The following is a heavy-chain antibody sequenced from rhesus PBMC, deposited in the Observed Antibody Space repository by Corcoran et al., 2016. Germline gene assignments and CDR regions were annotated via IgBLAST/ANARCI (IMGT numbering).Heavy chain of an antibody. D-gene: IGHD6-31*01. Sequence: EVQLVQSGAEVKKPGASVKVSCKVSGYTFTALSMPWVRQAPGKGLEWMGGVYPGYGKIIHAEKFQGRVTMTEDTSTDIAYMELSSLRSEDTAVYYCARGGYSSGWYYFDYWGQGVLVTVSS. V-gene: IGHV1-156*01. CDR2: VYPGYGKI. CDR1: GYTFTALS. CDR3: ARGGYSSGWYYFDY. J-gene: IGHJ4*01.